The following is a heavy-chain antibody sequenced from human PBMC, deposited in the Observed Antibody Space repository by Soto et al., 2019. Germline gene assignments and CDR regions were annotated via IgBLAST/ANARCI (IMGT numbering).Heavy chain of an antibody. CDR2: IFDSGST. CDR3: AREIMPLTNDWYFDL. Sequence: TLSLTCTVSGCSISGGAHSCGWIRQPPGKGLEWIGHIFDSGSTYYNPSLKSRLTISVDTSKNQFSLRLSSETAAETAVYYCAREIMPLTNDWYFDLWGRGTLVPVSS. V-gene: IGHV4-30-4*01. CDR1: GCSISGGAHS. D-gene: IGHD2-8*01. J-gene: IGHJ2*01.